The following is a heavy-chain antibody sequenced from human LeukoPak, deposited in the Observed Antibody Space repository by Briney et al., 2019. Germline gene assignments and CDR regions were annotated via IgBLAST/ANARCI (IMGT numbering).Heavy chain of an antibody. CDR2: ISCDGGNE. D-gene: IGHD3-16*01. J-gene: IGHJ6*02. CDR1: GFTFSNFA. V-gene: IGHV3-30-3*01. CDR3: ARVRGGRSWYYYGMDV. Sequence: GGSLRLSCAASGFTFSNFAMHWVRQAPGKGLEWVAVISCDGGNEYYADSVKGQFTISRDNSKDRLYLQMNSLRPEDTAMYYCARVRGGRSWYYYGMDVWGRGTTVTVSS.